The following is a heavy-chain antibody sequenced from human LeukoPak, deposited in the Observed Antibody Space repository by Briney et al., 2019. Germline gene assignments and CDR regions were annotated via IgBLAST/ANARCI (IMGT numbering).Heavy chain of an antibody. CDR2: IYSGGST. D-gene: IGHD3-9*01. J-gene: IGHJ4*02. CDR3: ARVGMRLRYFDWPFFDY. V-gene: IGHV3-53*01. Sequence: GGSLRLSCAASGFTFSSYAMSWVRQAPGKGLEWVSVIYSGGSTYYADSVKGRFTISRDNSKNTLYLQMNSLRAEDTAVYYCARVGMRLRYFDWPFFDYWGQGTLVTVSS. CDR1: GFTFSSYA.